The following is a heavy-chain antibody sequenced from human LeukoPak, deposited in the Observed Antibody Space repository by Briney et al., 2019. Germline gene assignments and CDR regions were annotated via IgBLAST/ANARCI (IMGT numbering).Heavy chain of an antibody. D-gene: IGHD6-13*01. CDR2: ISGSGTGT. J-gene: IGHJ4*02. CDR3: ARGYSNLDY. Sequence: GGSLRLSCAASAFTFNTYAMSWVRQAPGKGLEWVSGISGSGTGTYYADSVKGRFTISRDNSKNTLYLQMNSLRAEDTAVYYCARGYSNLDYWGQGTLVTVSS. V-gene: IGHV3-23*01. CDR1: AFTFNTYA.